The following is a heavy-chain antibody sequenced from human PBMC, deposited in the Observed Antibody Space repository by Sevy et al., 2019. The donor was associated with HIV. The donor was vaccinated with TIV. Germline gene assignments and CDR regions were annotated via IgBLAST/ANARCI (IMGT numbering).Heavy chain of an antibody. D-gene: IGHD2-8*01. CDR2: LSFGCGEI. J-gene: IGHJ4*02. CDR1: GFTFSKYS. V-gene: IGHV3-23*01. CDR3: SREGCTKPHDY. Sequence: VGSLRLSCAASGFTFSKYSMSWVRQPPGKGLEWVSTLSFGCGEINYADSVKGRFTISRDNSKSSVYLQMNNLRPEDTAVYYCSREGCTKPHDYWGQGTLVTVSS.